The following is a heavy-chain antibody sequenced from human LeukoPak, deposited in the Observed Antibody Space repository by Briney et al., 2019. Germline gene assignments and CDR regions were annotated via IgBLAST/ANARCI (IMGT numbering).Heavy chain of an antibody. V-gene: IGHV3-7*01. CDR3: TRLGVGGY. Sequence: GGSLRLSCAASGFTFTPFWMTWVRQAPGRGLEWVANISPDGSDKYYVDSVKGRFTISRDNAKASLFLQMNSLRVDDTAIYFCTRLGVGGYWGQGTLVTVSS. J-gene: IGHJ4*02. CDR2: ISPDGSDK. CDR1: GFTFTPFW. D-gene: IGHD3-16*01.